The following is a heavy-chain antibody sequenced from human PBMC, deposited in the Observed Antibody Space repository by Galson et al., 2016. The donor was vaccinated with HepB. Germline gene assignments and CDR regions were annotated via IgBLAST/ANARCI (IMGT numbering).Heavy chain of an antibody. Sequence: SETLSLTCSVSGGSINTNNYYWVWIRQPPGKGLEWIGSIYHSGNTFYNPSLTSRVSISVDTSKNQFSLNVSYVTAADTAVYYCARLCYDFWSVSCAMEDWGQGTPVTAS. D-gene: IGHD3-3*01. CDR2: IYHSGNT. V-gene: IGHV4-39*01. J-gene: IGHJ6*02. CDR3: ARLCYDFWSVSCAMED. CDR1: GGSINTNNYY.